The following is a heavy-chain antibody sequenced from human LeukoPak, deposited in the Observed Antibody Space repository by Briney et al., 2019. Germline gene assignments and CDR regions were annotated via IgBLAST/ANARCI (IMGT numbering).Heavy chain of an antibody. Sequence: SETLSLTCAVSGYSISSGYYWGWIRQPPGKGLEWIGSIYHSGSTYYNPSLKSRLTISVDTSKNQFSLKLSSVTAADTAVYYCARSAGDYEDAFDIWGQGTMVTVSS. CDR3: ARSAGDYEDAFDI. CDR1: GYSISSGYY. V-gene: IGHV4-38-2*01. D-gene: IGHD4-17*01. J-gene: IGHJ3*02. CDR2: IYHSGST.